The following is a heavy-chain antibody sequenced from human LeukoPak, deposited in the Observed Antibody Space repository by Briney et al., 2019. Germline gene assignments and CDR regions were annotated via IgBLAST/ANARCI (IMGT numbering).Heavy chain of an antibody. Sequence: SETLSLTCTVSGGSISSGSYYWSWIRQPAGKGLEWIGRIYTSGSTNYNPSLKSRVTISVDTSKNQFSMKLRSVTAADTAVYYCARDHCSGGSCYRDYYYYYMDVWGKGTTVTVSS. CDR1: GGSISSGSYY. CDR3: ARDHCSGGSCYRDYYYYYMDV. CDR2: IYTSGST. D-gene: IGHD2-15*01. J-gene: IGHJ6*03. V-gene: IGHV4-61*02.